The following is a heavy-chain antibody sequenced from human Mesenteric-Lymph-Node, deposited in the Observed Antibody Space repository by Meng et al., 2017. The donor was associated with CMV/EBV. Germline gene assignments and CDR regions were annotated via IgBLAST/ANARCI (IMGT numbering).Heavy chain of an antibody. CDR3: AKDSPILMQYANYLDF. CDR2: ISGSGGRT. D-gene: IGHD2-8*01. Sequence: GESLRLSCAASGFTFSSYAMSWVRQAPGKGLEWVSVISGSGGRTYYADSVEGRFTISRDNSRNTLYLRMNYLRADDTAVYYCAKDSPILMQYANYLDFWGQGTLVTVSS. J-gene: IGHJ4*02. V-gene: IGHV3-23*01. CDR1: GFTFSSYA.